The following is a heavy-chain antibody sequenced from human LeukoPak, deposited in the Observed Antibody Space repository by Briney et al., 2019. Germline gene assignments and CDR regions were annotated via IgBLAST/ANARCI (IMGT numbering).Heavy chain of an antibody. CDR1: GFTFSSYW. D-gene: IGHD2-2*01. V-gene: IGHV3-74*01. Sequence: GGSLRLSCAASGFTFSSYWMHWVSQAPGKGLVWVSRINSDGRSTSYADSVKGRFTISRDNAKNTLYLQMNSLRAEDTAVYYCARYSPGRYCSSTSCYGTYYFDYWGQGTLVTVSS. CDR3: ARYSPGRYCSSTSCYGTYYFDY. CDR2: INSDGRST. J-gene: IGHJ4*02.